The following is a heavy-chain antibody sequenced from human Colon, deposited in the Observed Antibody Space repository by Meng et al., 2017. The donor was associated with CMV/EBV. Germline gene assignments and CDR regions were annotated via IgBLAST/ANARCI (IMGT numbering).Heavy chain of an antibody. J-gene: IGHJ4*02. V-gene: IGHV3-49*04. Sequence: GESLKISCTASGFTFGDYAMSWVRQAPGKGLEWVGFIRSKAYGGTTEYAASVKGRFTISRDDSKSIAYLQMNSLKTEDTAVYYCTRSGCSSTSCPFDYWGQGTLVTVSS. D-gene: IGHD2-2*01. CDR3: TRSGCSSTSCPFDY. CDR2: IRSKAYGGTT. CDR1: GFTFGDYA.